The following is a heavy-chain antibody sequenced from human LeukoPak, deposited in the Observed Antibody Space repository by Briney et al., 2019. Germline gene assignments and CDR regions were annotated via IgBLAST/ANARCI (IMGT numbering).Heavy chain of an antibody. CDR2: IYSGGST. CDR3: ARDVGRQLWPYYYYYMDV. J-gene: IGHJ6*03. CDR1: EFSVGSNY. D-gene: IGHD5-18*01. Sequence: PGGSLRLSCAASEFSVGSNYMTWVRQAPGKGLEWVSLIYSGGSTYYADSVKGRFTISRDNSMNTLYLQMNSLRAEDTAVYYCARDVGRQLWPYYYYYMDVWGKGTTVTISS. V-gene: IGHV3-66*01.